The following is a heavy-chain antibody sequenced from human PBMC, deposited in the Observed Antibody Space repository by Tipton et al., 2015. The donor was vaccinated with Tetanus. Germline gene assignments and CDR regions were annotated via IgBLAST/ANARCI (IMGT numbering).Heavy chain of an antibody. CDR1: GGSLSTYF. CDR3: ARPHYQYWYFDL. Sequence: TLSLTCSVSGGSLSTYFWTWIRQPPGKGLEWVGYISYTGSTNYNPSLKSRLSISLNTSHNQISLKLTSPAATDTAVYYCARPHYQYWYFDLWGRGTLVTVSS. V-gene: IGHV4-59*01. D-gene: IGHD2-2*01. J-gene: IGHJ2*01. CDR2: ISYTGST.